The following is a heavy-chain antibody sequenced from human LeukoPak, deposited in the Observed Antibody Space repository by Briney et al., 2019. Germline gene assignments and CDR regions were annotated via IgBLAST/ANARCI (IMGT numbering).Heavy chain of an antibody. J-gene: IGHJ4*02. CDR2: INHSGST. CDR1: GGSISSSSYY. CDR3: ARGRYDFWSGYYRGIYFDY. D-gene: IGHD3-3*01. V-gene: IGHV4-39*07. Sequence: PSETLSLTCTVSGGSISSSSYYWSWIRQPPGKGLEWIGEINHSGSTNYNPSLKSRVTISVDTSKNQFSLKLSSVTAADTAVYYCARGRYDFWSGYYRGIYFDYWGQGTLVTVSS.